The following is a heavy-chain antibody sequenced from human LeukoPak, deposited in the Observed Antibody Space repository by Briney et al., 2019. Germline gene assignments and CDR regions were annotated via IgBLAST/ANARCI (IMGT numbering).Heavy chain of an antibody. V-gene: IGHV3-74*01. CDR1: GFTFSSYW. D-gene: IGHD6-13*01. J-gene: IGHJ3*02. CDR2: ISSAGTST. Sequence: GSLRLSCAASGFTFSSYWMHWVRQAPGEGLVWVSRISSAGTSTTYADSVKGRFTLSRDSAKNTLYLQMNTLRAEDTAVYYCARDGMAGNAFDIWGQRTMVTVSS. CDR3: ARDGMAGNAFDI.